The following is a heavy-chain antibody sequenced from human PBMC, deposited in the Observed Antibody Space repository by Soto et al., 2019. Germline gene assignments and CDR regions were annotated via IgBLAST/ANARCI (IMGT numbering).Heavy chain of an antibody. D-gene: IGHD1-1*01. CDR1: GFTFSSYA. V-gene: IGHV3-23*01. CDR3: AKGGGPNWNHNWFDP. Sequence: PGGSLRLSCAASGFTFSSYAMSWVRQAPGKGLEWVSAISGSGGSTYYADSVKGRFPISRDNSKNTLYLQMNSLRAEDTAVYYCAKGGGPNWNHNWFDPWGQGTLVTVSS. J-gene: IGHJ5*02. CDR2: ISGSGGST.